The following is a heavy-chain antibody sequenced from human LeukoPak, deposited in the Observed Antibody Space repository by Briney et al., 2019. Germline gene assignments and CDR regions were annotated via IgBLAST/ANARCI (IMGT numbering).Heavy chain of an antibody. D-gene: IGHD3-9*01. CDR2: ISVSGGNT. J-gene: IGHJ4*02. Sequence: GGSLRLSCEASGFTFSSYGMSWVRQAPGKGLGWVSGISVSGGNTFYADSVKGRFTISRDNSKNTLYLQMNSLRAEDTAVYYCAKRRTNYAILTGDFDYWGQGTLVTVSS. CDR3: AKRRTNYAILTGDFDY. CDR1: GFTFSSYG. V-gene: IGHV3-23*01.